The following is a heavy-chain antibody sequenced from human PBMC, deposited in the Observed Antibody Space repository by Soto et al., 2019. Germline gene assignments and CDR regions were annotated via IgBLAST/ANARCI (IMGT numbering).Heavy chain of an antibody. D-gene: IGHD3-22*01. CDR2: IIPIFGTA. CDR3: ARGMIVVVISPYYYYGMDV. J-gene: IGHJ6*02. Sequence: SVKVSCKASGGTFSSYAISWVRQAPGRGLEWMGGIIPIFGTANYAQKFQGRVTITADESTSTAYMELSSLRSEDTAVYYCARGMIVVVISPYYYYGMDVWGQGTTVTVSS. V-gene: IGHV1-69*13. CDR1: GGTFSSYA.